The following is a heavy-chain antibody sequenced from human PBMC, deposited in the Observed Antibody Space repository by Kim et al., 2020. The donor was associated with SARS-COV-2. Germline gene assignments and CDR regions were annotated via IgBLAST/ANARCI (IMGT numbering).Heavy chain of an antibody. D-gene: IGHD1-26*01. V-gene: IGHV3-23*01. CDR2: ISSSGGNT. CDR3: AKRGEGGSYSVFDY. J-gene: IGHJ4*02. Sequence: GGSLRLSCAASGFTFSSYAMSWVRQAPGKGLKWVSAISSSGGNTYYADSVKGRFTISRDNSKNTLYLQMTSLRAEDTAVYYCAKRGEGGSYSVFDYWGQGTLVTVSS. CDR1: GFTFSSYA.